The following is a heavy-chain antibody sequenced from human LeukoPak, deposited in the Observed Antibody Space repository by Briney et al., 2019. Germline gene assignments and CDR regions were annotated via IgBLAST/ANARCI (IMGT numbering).Heavy chain of an antibody. J-gene: IGHJ4*02. CDR2: IIPILGIA. Sequence: SVKVSCKASGGTFSSYAISWVRQAPGQGLAWMGRIIPILGIANYAQKFQGRVTITADKSTSTAYMELSSLRSEDTAVYYCARALEDTAMVHILTLWGQGTLVTVSS. V-gene: IGHV1-69*04. CDR1: GGTFSSYA. D-gene: IGHD5-18*01. CDR3: ARALEDTAMVHILTL.